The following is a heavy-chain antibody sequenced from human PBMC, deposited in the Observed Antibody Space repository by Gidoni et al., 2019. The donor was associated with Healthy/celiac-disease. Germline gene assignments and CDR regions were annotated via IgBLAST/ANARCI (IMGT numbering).Heavy chain of an antibody. D-gene: IGHD3-3*01. CDR3: ARDFTYYDFWSGYYERGWFDP. CDR1: GFTFSSYW. J-gene: IGHJ5*02. Sequence: EVQLVESGGGLVQPGGSLRLSCAASGFTFSSYWMSWVRQAPGKGLEWVANRKQDGSEKYYVDSVKGRFTISRDNAKNSLYLQMNSLRAEDTAVYYCARDFTYYDFWSGYYERGWFDPWGQGTLVTVSS. V-gene: IGHV3-7*03. CDR2: RKQDGSEK.